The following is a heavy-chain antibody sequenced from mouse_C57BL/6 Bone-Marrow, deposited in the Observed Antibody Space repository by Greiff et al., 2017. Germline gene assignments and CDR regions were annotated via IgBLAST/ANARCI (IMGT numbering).Heavy chain of an antibody. CDR3: TRSDYDYDGDFDY. CDR2: IYPGNSDT. Sequence: VQLKESGTVLARPGASVKMSCKTSGYTFTSYWMHWVKQRPGQGLEWIGAIYPGNSDTSYNQKFKGKAKLTAVTSASTAYMELSSLTNEDSAVYYCTRSDYDYDGDFDYWGQGTTRTVSS. D-gene: IGHD2-4*01. J-gene: IGHJ2*01. V-gene: IGHV1-5*01. CDR1: GYTFTSYW.